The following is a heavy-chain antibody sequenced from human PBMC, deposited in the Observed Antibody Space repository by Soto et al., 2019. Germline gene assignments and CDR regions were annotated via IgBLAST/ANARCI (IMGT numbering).Heavy chain of an antibody. D-gene: IGHD2-15*01. J-gene: IGHJ5*02. CDR1: GVTFDSYS. Sequence: PGGSLRLSCAASGVTFDSYSMNWIRQAPGKGLEWVSSISVGSDYIYYADSARGRFTISRDNSQKSLYLQMNSLRDEDTAIYYCVRDGNKFGNWFDPWGQGTLVTVSS. V-gene: IGHV3-21*01. CDR3: VRDGNKFGNWFDP. CDR2: ISVGSDYI.